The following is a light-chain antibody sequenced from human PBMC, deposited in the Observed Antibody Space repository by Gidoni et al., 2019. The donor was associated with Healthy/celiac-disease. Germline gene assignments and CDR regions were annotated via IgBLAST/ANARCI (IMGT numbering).Light chain of an antibody. CDR2: GAS. CDR1: QSVSSSY. Sequence: EIVLTQSPGTLSLSPGERATLSCRASQSVSSSYLAWYQQKPGQAPRILIYGASSRATGIPDRFSGSGSGTDFTLTISRLETEDFEVYYCQQYGSSTFTFGPGTKVDIE. V-gene: IGKV3-20*01. J-gene: IGKJ3*01. CDR3: QQYGSSTFT.